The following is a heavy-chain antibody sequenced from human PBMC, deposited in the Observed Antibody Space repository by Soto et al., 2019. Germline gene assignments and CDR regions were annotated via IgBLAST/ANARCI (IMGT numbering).Heavy chain of an antibody. D-gene: IGHD5-12*01. CDR1: GYTFFTYD. CDR3: ARHHGPTTSENGFDP. CDR2: ISTYSGDT. V-gene: IGHV1-18*01. J-gene: IGHJ5*02. Sequence: QVHLVQSGVEVKTPGASVKVSCQASGYTFFTYDISWVRQAPGQGLEWMGWISTYSGDTKYAQKFQGRVTMTTDTSTTTAYLQLRSLSSDYTDVYYCARHHGPTTSENGFDPGGQGTLVTVSS.